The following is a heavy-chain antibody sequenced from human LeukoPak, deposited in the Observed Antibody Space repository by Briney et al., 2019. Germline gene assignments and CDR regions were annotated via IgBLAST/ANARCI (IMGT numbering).Heavy chain of an antibody. CDR1: GGSISGFY. J-gene: IGHJ5*02. CDR3: ARGHVVSSGSVNNWFDP. CDR2: IHTSGST. D-gene: IGHD3-22*01. V-gene: IGHV4-4*07. Sequence: SETLSLTCSVSGGSISGFYWTWVRQPAGKGLEWIGRIHTSGSTKYNPSLKSRVTMSVDTSKNQFSLKLKSVTAADSAVYYCARGHVVSSGSVNNWFDPWGQGTLVTVSS.